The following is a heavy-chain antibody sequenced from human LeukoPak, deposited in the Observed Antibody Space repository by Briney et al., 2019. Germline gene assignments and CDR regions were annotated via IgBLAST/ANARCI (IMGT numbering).Heavy chain of an antibody. Sequence: GALRLSCAASGFTFSDYYMSWIRQAPGKGLEWVSYISSSGSIIYYADSVKGRFTISRDNAKNSLYLQMNSLRAEDTAVYYCARDHASIKNYFDYWGQGTLVTVSS. D-gene: IGHD3-10*01. J-gene: IGHJ4*02. CDR2: ISSSGSII. CDR3: ARDHASIKNYFDY. V-gene: IGHV3-11*04. CDR1: GFTFSDYY.